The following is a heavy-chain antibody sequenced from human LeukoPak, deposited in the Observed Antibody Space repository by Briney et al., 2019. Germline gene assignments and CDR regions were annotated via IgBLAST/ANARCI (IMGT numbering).Heavy chain of an antibody. CDR3: ARGYCSSTSCYAFVDWFDP. CDR2: IYPGDSDT. D-gene: IGHD2-2*01. Sequence: GESLKISCKGSGYSFTSYWIGWVRQMPGKGLEWMGIIYPGDSDTRYSPSSQGQVTISADKSISTAYLQWSSLKASDTAMYYCARGYCSSTSCYAFVDWFDPWGQGTLVTVSS. J-gene: IGHJ5*02. CDR1: GYSFTSYW. V-gene: IGHV5-51*01.